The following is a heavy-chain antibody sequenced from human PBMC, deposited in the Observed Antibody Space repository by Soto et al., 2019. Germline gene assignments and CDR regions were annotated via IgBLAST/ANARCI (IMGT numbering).Heavy chain of an antibody. V-gene: IGHV4-38-2*02. CDR2: IYHSGKT. D-gene: IGHD3-22*01. Sequence: PSETLSLTCVVSGYSISSGYYWAWVRQPPGKELEWIGNIYHSGKTYYKPSLRSRVTVSVDTSKNQFSMKLISVTAADTAVYYCARDKRVTMIGGWFDPWGQGTLVTVSS. CDR1: GYSISSGYY. CDR3: ARDKRVTMIGGWFDP. J-gene: IGHJ5*02.